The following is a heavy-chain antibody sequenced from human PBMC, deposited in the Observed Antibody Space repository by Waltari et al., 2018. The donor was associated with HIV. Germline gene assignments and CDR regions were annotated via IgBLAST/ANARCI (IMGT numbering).Heavy chain of an antibody. CDR3: TRAQYYDSSGPYFFDY. CDR2: ILPIFGTA. CDR1: GGTFSTSA. V-gene: IGHV1-69*12. Sequence: QVQLVQSGAEVRKPGSSVKVSCKASGGTFSTSALSWVRQAPGQGLEWMGGILPIFGTANYAQKFQGRVTITADESTGTLHMELSSLTSEDTAVYYCTRAQYYDSSGPYFFDYWGQGTLVTVSS. D-gene: IGHD3-22*01. J-gene: IGHJ4*02.